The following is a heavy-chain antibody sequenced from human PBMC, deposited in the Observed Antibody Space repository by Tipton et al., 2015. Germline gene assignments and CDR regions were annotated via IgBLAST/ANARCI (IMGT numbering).Heavy chain of an antibody. CDR3: TRYLYGVIPSGAF. D-gene: IGHD3-3*01. CDR1: GASINSNNW. CDR2: VYHGGTT. V-gene: IGHV4-4*02. Sequence: TLSLTCDVSGASINSNNWWSWVRQPPGKGLEWIGEVYHGGTTNYNPSLVSRVTMSLDTSKNQFSLSMTSVTAADTAVYYCTRYLYGVIPSGAFWGQGMLVTVSS. J-gene: IGHJ4*02.